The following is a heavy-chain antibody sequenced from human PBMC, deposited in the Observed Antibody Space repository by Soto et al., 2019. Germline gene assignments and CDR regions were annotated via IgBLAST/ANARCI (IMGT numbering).Heavy chain of an antibody. CDR2: ISYDGSNK. CDR1: GFTFSSYG. D-gene: IGHD6-13*01. J-gene: IGHJ4*02. V-gene: IGHV3-30*18. CDR3: AKDSRIGCNYLDY. Sequence: QVQLVESGGGVVQPGRSLRLSCAASGFTFSSYGMHWLRQPPGKALEWVAVISYDGSNKYYADSVKGRFTISRDNSKNTLYLQMNSLGAEDTAVYYCAKDSRIGCNYLDYWGQGTLVTVSS.